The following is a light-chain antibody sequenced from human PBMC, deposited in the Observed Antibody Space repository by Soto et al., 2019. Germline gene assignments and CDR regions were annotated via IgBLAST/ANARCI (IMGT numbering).Light chain of an antibody. CDR3: QQRSNWPPLT. V-gene: IGKV3-11*01. CDR2: DAS. J-gene: IGKJ4*02. CDR1: QSVSSY. Sequence: EIVLTQSPATLSLSPGERATLSCRASQSVSSYLAWYQQKLGQAPRLLIYDASNRATGIPARFSGSGSGTDFTLTISSREPEDFAVYYCQQRSNWPPLTFGGGTKVEIK.